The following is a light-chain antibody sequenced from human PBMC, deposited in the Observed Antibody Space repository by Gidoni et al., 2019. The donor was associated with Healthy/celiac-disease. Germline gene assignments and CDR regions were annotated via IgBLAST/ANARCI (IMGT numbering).Light chain of an antibody. Sequence: EIVLTQSPATLSLSPGERATLPCGARQSVSSSYLAWYQQKPGLAPRLLIYDASSRATGSPDRFSGSGSGTDFTLTISRLEPEDFAVYYCQQYGSSPLTFGGGTKVEIK. V-gene: IGKV3D-20*01. J-gene: IGKJ4*01. CDR1: QSVSSSY. CDR3: QQYGSSPLT. CDR2: DAS.